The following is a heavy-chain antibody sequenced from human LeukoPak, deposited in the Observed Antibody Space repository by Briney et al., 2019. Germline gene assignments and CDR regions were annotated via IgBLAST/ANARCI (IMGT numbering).Heavy chain of an antibody. D-gene: IGHD2-2*01. CDR2: IIGSSGII. CDR1: GFTFTTYA. J-gene: IGHJ4*02. Sequence: PGGSLRLSCAASGFTFTTYAMSWVRQAPGRGLEWISAIIGSSGIIYYADSVNDRFTISRDNSKNTLYLQMNSLRAEDTAVYYCAKVLNIVVVPTATKPFDYWGQGTLVTVSS. CDR3: AKVLNIVVVPTATKPFDY. V-gene: IGHV3-23*01.